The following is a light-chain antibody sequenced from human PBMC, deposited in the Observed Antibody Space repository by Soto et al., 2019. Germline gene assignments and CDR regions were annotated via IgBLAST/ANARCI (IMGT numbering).Light chain of an antibody. Sequence: EIVMTQSPATLSVSPGERATLSCRASQSVRSNFAWYQQKPGKAPRLLIYGASTRATGIPARFSCSGSGTDFTLTISSLQSEDFAVYYCQQYNNWPAITVGQGTRMAIK. CDR1: QSVRSN. CDR3: QQYNNWPAIT. V-gene: IGKV3D-15*01. CDR2: GAS. J-gene: IGKJ5*01.